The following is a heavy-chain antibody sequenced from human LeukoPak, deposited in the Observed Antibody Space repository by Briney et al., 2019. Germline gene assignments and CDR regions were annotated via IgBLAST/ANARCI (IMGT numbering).Heavy chain of an antibody. Sequence: GGSLRLSCAASGFTFSSYSMNWVRQAPGKGLEWVSSISSSSSYIYYADSVKGRFTISRDNAKNSLYLQMNSLRAEDTAVYYWARIAAAGPDCFDPWGQGTLVTVSS. CDR2: ISSSSSYI. V-gene: IGHV3-21*01. J-gene: IGHJ5*02. CDR1: GFTFSSYS. CDR3: ARIAAAGPDCFDP. D-gene: IGHD6-13*01.